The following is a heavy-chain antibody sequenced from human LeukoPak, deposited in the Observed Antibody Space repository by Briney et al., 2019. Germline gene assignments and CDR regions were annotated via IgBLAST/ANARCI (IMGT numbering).Heavy chain of an antibody. Sequence: GGSLRLSCAASGFTFSSSWMRWVRQPPGKGLVWVSRINSDGSSTTYADSVKGRFTISRDNAKNTLYLQMNSLRAEDTAVYYCARDLGNWGWNDFWGQGTLVTVSS. CDR1: GFTFSSSW. D-gene: IGHD7-27*01. V-gene: IGHV3-74*01. CDR3: ARDLGNWGWNDF. J-gene: IGHJ4*02. CDR2: INSDGSST.